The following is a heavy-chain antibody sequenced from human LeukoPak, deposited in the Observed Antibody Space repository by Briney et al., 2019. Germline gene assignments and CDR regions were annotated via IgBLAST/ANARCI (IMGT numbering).Heavy chain of an antibody. Sequence: PGGSLRLSCAASGFTFDDYGMSWVRQAPGKGLEWLSGINWNGGSTGYADSVKGRFTISRDNAKNSLYLQMNSLRAEDTALYYCARDMPPAYYDSSGYYSGYFQHWGQGTLVTVSS. CDR1: GFTFDDYG. V-gene: IGHV3-20*04. CDR3: ARDMPPAYYDSSGYYSGYFQH. CDR2: INWNGGST. D-gene: IGHD3-22*01. J-gene: IGHJ1*01.